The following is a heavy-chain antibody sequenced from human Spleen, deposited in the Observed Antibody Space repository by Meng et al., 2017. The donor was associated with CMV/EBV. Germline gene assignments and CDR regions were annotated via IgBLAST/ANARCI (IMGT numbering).Heavy chain of an antibody. V-gene: IGHV3-53*01. Sequence: EMQLLESGGGLVQPGGSLRLSCAASGFTVSSNYMSWVRQAPGKGLEWVSVIYSGGSTYYADSVKGRFTISRDNSKNTLYLQMNSLRAEDTAVYYCARGGSGSGLRWPFDYWGQGTLLTVSS. D-gene: IGHD4-23*01. CDR3: ARGGSGSGLRWPFDY. CDR1: GFTVSSNY. J-gene: IGHJ4*02. CDR2: IYSGGST.